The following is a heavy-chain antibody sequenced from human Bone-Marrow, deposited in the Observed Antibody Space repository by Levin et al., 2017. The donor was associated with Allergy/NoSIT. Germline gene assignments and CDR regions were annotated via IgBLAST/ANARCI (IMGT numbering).Heavy chain of an antibody. CDR3: ARAKQGYIYDPFDM. CDR2: ISSRSSHI. V-gene: IGHV3-21*01. D-gene: IGHD5-18*01. Sequence: GESLKISCTVSGFTFSIYSINWVRQAPGKGLEWVSSISSRSSHIYYVDSVEGRFTISRDNAKSSLFLQMNSLRAEDTAVYYCARAKQGYIYDPFDMWGQGTLVTVSS. J-gene: IGHJ3*02. CDR1: GFTFSIYS.